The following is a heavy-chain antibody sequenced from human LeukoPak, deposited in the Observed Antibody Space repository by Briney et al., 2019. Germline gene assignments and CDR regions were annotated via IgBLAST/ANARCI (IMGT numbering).Heavy chain of an antibody. Sequence: PGGSLRLSCTASGFTFSSYGIHWLRQAPGKGLEWVAFIRYDGSNTYYEDSVKGRFTISRDNSKNTLYLQMNSLRVEDTAVYYCAKNAATGCSGGSCYYRCYYYYMDVWGKGTTVTVSS. CDR3: AKNAATGCSGGSCYYRCYYYYMDV. CDR2: IRYDGSNT. J-gene: IGHJ6*03. V-gene: IGHV3-30*02. CDR1: GFTFSSYG. D-gene: IGHD2-15*01.